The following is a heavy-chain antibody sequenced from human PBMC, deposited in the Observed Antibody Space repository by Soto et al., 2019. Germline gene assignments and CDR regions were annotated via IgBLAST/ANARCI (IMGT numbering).Heavy chain of an antibody. Sequence: ASVKVSCKASGYTFTGYYTHWVRQAPGQGLEWMGWINPNSGGTNYAQKFQGRVTMTRDTSISTAYMELSRLRSDDTAVYYCARVLFPYSSSQLPSLDYYYVMDVWGQGTTVTVSS. V-gene: IGHV1-2*02. D-gene: IGHD6-13*01. J-gene: IGHJ6*02. CDR1: GYTFTGYY. CDR3: ARVLFPYSSSQLPSLDYYYVMDV. CDR2: INPNSGGT.